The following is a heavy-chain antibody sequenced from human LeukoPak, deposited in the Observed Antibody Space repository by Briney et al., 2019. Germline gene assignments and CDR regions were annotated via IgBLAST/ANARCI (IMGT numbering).Heavy chain of an antibody. V-gene: IGHV3-9*01. D-gene: IGHD1-26*01. Sequence: PGGSLRLSCAASGFTFDDYAMHWVRQAPGKGLEWVSGISWNSGSIGYADSVKGRFTISRDNAKNSLYLQMNSLRAEDTALYYCAKDSGSGSYDNHFDYWGQGTLVTVSS. J-gene: IGHJ4*02. CDR2: ISWNSGSI. CDR3: AKDSGSGSYDNHFDY. CDR1: GFTFDDYA.